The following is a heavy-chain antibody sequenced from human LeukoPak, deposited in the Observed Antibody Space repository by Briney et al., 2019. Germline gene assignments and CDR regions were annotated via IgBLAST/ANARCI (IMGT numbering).Heavy chain of an antibody. D-gene: IGHD5-12*01. V-gene: IGHV4-59*08. CDR2: IYYTGRS. CDR1: GGSISSYY. Sequence: PSETLSLTCTVSGGSISSYYWSWIRQPPGKGLEWIGYIYYTGRSTYSPSLERRVTISFDRSRHQFSVKLNSVPAADTAVYFCARHGYSDHDPLTWGQGTLVTVSS. J-gene: IGHJ4*02. CDR3: ARHGYSDHDPLT.